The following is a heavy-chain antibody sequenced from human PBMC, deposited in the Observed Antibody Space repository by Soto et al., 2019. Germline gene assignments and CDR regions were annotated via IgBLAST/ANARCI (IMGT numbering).Heavy chain of an antibody. Sequence: QVQLVQSGAEVKKPGSSVKVSCKASGGTFSSYAISWVRQAPGQGLEWMGGIIPIFGTANYAQKFQGRVTITADASTSTAYMELSSLRSEDTAVYYCARVDDIVVVPADAYGMDVWGQGTTVTVSS. V-gene: IGHV1-69*01. D-gene: IGHD2-2*01. CDR2: IIPIFGTA. CDR3: ARVDDIVVVPADAYGMDV. CDR1: GGTFSSYA. J-gene: IGHJ6*02.